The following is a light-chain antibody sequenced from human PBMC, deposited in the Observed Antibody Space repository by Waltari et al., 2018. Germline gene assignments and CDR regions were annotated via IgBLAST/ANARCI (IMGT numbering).Light chain of an antibody. CDR3: QQNYRSPVT. CDR1: QTISTD. Sequence: DIQLTQSPSSLSASVGDRLTIACRASQTISTDLIWFQQKPGKAPTLLISAASTLQSGVPSRCRGSGSGTDFTLTIDSLQPEEFATYYCQQNYRSPVTFGQGTKVEVK. V-gene: IGKV1-39*01. J-gene: IGKJ1*01. CDR2: AAS.